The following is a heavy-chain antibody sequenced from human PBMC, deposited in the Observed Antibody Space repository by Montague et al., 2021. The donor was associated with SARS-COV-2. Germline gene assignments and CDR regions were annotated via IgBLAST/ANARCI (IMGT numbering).Heavy chain of an antibody. CDR3: AHSVPTITALPTTPCDF. CDR1: GFSLSTSGVG. V-gene: IGHV2-5*02. Sequence: PALVKPTQTLTLTCTFSGFSLSTSGVGVGWIRQPPGKALEWLAFIFWDDAKHYIPSLKTRLTITKDTSKNQVVLTMSNMDLVDTATSYCAHSVPTITALPTTPCDFWGQGTLVIVSS. CDR2: IFWDDAK. J-gene: IGHJ4*02. D-gene: IGHD3-10*01.